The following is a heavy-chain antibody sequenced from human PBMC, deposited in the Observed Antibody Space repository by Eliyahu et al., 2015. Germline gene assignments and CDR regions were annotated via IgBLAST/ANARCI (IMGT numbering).Heavy chain of an antibody. J-gene: IGHJ3*02. CDR1: XFAFRSFX. CDR3: ARGGYSHGFDI. V-gene: IGHV3-74*01. CDR2: INGDGSDR. D-gene: IGHD4-11*01. Sequence: EVQLVESGGGLVQPGGSLXXXCAASAFXFAFRSFXMHWFRQXXGGGRVWVARINGDGSDRIYAXSVKGRFTVSRDNAKNTVSLEMRSLRAEDTAVYYCARGGYSHGFDIWGQGTMVTVSS.